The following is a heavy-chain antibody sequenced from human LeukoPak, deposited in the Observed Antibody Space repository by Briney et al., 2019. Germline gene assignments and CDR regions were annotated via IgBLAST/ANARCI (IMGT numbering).Heavy chain of an antibody. V-gene: IGHV1-18*01. CDR1: GYTFTSYG. Sequence: ASVKVSCKASGYTFTSYGISWVRQAPGQGLEWMGWISAYIGKTNLAQKRQGRGTMTTDPSPSTAYIELRSLRSDDTDVYYWARIGPKYDFWSVDYYYYMDVWGKGTTVTVSS. D-gene: IGHD3-3*01. J-gene: IGHJ6*03. CDR3: ARIGPKYDFWSVDYYYYMDV. CDR2: ISAYIGKT.